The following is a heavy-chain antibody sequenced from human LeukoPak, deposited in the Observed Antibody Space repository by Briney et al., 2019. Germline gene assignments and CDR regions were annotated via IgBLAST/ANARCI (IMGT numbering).Heavy chain of an antibody. Sequence: GGSLRLSCAASGFTFRSFWMSWVRQAPGKGLEWLGHISGEAGSTDYADSVKGRFTISRDNTKNSLYLHMSSLRTEDTALYYCANEGVGETWGQGTLVTVSS. CDR1: GFTFRSFW. CDR2: ISGEAGST. D-gene: IGHD3-10*01. J-gene: IGHJ5*02. CDR3: ANEGVGET. V-gene: IGHV3-43*02.